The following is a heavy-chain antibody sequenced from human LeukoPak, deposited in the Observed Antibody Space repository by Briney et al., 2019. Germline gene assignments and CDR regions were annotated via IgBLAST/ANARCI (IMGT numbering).Heavy chain of an antibody. J-gene: IGHJ4*02. D-gene: IGHD3-10*01. CDR2: ISSSSSYT. Sequence: GGSLRLSCAASGFTFSSYAMHWVRQAPGKGLEWVSSISSSSSYTTYADSLKGRFTISRDNAKNALYLQMNSLRGEDTAVYYCASGDFDYWGQGTLVTVSS. CDR1: GFTFSSYA. CDR3: ASGDFDY. V-gene: IGHV3-21*01.